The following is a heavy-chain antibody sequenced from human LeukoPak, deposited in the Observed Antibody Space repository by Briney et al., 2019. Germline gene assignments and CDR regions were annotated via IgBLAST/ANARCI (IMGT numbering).Heavy chain of an antibody. Sequence: SETLSLTCAVSGYSISSGYYWGWIRQPPGKGLEWIGSIYHSGGTYYNPSLKSRVTISVDTSKNQFSLKLSSVTAADTAVYYCARRYQLYYFDYWGQGTLVTVSS. D-gene: IGHD2-2*01. CDR3: ARRYQLYYFDY. CDR2: IYHSGGT. V-gene: IGHV4-38-2*01. J-gene: IGHJ4*02. CDR1: GYSISSGYY.